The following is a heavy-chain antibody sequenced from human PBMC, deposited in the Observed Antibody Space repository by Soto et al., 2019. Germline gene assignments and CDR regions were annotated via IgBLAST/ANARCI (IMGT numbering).Heavy chain of an antibody. CDR3: ARVNYYDFWSGYRELNWFDP. CDR1: GGSISSYY. Sequence: ETLSLTCTVSGGSISSYYWSWILQPPGKGLEWIGYIYYSGSTNYNPSLKSRVTISVDTSKNQFSLKLSSVTAADTAVYYCARVNYYDFWSGYRELNWFDPWGQGTLVTVSS. V-gene: IGHV4-59*01. J-gene: IGHJ5*02. D-gene: IGHD3-3*01. CDR2: IYYSGST.